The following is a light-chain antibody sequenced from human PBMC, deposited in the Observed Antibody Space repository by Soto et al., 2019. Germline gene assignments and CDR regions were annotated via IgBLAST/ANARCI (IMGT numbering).Light chain of an antibody. CDR1: SGHSNYA. J-gene: IGLJ2*01. CDR2: LNSDGSH. Sequence: QPVLTQSPSASASLGASVKLTCTLSSGHSNYAIAWHQQQPEKGPRFLMKLNSDGSHSKGDGIPDRFSGPSSGAERYLTIATLQSEDEADYYCQTWVTGIHIFGGGTQLTVL. CDR3: QTWVTGIHI. V-gene: IGLV4-69*01.